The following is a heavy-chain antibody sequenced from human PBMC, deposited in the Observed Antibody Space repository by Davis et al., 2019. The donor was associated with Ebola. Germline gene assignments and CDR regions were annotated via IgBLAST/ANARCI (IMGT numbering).Heavy chain of an antibody. CDR1: GGPITPYH. CDR2: ISYRGST. D-gene: IGHD2-8*01. Sequence: GSLRLSCSVSGGPITPYHWSWIRQAPGKGLEWIGYISYRGSTEYNPSLKTRVTISLDMSKSQFSLRLGSMTATDTAFYYCARTPGFCTNGICYDAFDMWGQGTLVTVSS. J-gene: IGHJ3*02. V-gene: IGHV4-59*08. CDR3: ARTPGFCTNGICYDAFDM.